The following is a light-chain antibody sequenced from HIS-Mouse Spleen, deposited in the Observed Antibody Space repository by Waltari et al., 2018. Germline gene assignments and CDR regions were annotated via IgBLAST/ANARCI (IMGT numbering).Light chain of an antibody. J-gene: IGLJ1*01. CDR1: ALPKQY. Sequence: SYELTQPPSVSVSPGQTVRITCSGDALPKQYAYWYQQKPGQAPVLVIYKDSERPSGIPERFSGSSSGTTVTLTISGVQAEDEADYYCQSADSSGTYVFGTGTKVTVL. CDR3: QSADSSGTYV. V-gene: IGLV3-25*03. CDR2: KDS.